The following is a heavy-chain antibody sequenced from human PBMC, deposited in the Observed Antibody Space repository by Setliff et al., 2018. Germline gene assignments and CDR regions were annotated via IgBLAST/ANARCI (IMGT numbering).Heavy chain of an antibody. CDR2: INPSGEST. CDR1: GYTLSTHY. D-gene: IGHD2-2*01. CDR3: ARGIISYASWAPNKRAYYYYMDV. V-gene: IGHV1-46*01. Sequence: ASVKVSCKASGYTLSTHYMHWVRQAPGQGLEWMGLINPSGESTVYAEEFQDRLSMTRDTSTSTVYMDLESLKSGDTAIYYCARGIISYASWAPNKRAYYYYMDVWGNGTTVTVSS. J-gene: IGHJ6*03.